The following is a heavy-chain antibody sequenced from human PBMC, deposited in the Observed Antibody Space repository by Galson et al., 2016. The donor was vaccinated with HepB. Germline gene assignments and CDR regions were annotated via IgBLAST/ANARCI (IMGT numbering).Heavy chain of an antibody. J-gene: IGHJ3*01. CDR3: AREGYAPSAFDF. CDR2: IYYIGST. D-gene: IGHD1-1*01. Sequence: SISSSGYYWSWIRQRPGKGLEWIGHIYYIGSTQYHPSLKSRLTVSLDTSKNQFSLRLTSVTAADTAVYYCAREGYAPSAFDFWGQGTMVTVS. V-gene: IGHV4-31*02. CDR1: SISSSGYY.